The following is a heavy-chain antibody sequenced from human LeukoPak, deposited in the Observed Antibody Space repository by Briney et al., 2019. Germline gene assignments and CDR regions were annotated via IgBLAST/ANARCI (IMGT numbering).Heavy chain of an antibody. CDR1: EFSVGSNY. D-gene: IGHD3-10*02. V-gene: IGHV3-66*01. CDR3: AELGITMIGGV. Sequence: GGSLRLSCAASEFSVGSNYMTWVRQAPGKGLEWVSLIYSGGSTYYADSVKGRFTISRDNAKNSLSLQMNSLRAEDTAVYYCAELGITMIGGVWGKGTTVTISS. J-gene: IGHJ6*04. CDR2: IYSGGST.